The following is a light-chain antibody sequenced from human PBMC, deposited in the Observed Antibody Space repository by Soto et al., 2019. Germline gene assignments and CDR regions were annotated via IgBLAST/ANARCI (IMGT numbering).Light chain of an antibody. V-gene: IGLV2-14*03. Sequence: QSVLTQPASVSGSPGQSIAISCTGTSIDVGGYDYVSWYQQLPGKAPKLMIYDVNNRPSGASNRVSGSKSGNTAFLTISGLQAEDEADYYCSSYTSSSTHVFGTVTQLTVL. J-gene: IGLJ1*01. CDR2: DVN. CDR1: SIDVGGYDY. CDR3: SSYTSSSTHV.